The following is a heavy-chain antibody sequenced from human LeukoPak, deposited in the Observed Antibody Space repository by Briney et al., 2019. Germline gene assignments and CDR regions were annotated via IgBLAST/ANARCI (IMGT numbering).Heavy chain of an antibody. CDR2: IIPIFGTA. J-gene: IGHJ4*02. Sequence: SVKVSCKASGGTFSSYAISWVRQAPGQGLEWMGRIIPIFGTANYAQKFQGRVTITTDESTSTAYMELSRLRSDDTAVYYCATDGHYYGSGSYYDVDYWGQGTLVTVSS. CDR3: ATDGHYYGSGSYYDVDY. CDR1: GGTFSSYA. D-gene: IGHD3-10*01. V-gene: IGHV1-69*05.